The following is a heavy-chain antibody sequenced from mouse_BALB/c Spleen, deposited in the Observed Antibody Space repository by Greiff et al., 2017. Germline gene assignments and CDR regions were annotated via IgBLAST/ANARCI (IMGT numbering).Heavy chain of an antibody. CDR2: IYPGDGDT. D-gene: IGHD2-10*01. CDR1: GYAFSSSW. J-gene: IGHJ4*01. V-gene: IGHV1-82*01. CDR3: ARWGYPTEDYYAMDY. Sequence: QVQLQQSGPELVKPGASVKISCKASGYAFSSSWMNWVKQRPGQGLEWIGRIYPGDGDTNYNGKFKGKATLTADKSSSTAYMQPSSLTSVDSAVYFCARWGYPTEDYYAMDYWGQGTSVTVSS.